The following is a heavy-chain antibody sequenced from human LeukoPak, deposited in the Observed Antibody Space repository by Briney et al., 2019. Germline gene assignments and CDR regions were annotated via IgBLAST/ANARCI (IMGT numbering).Heavy chain of an antibody. CDR3: AGYSYGKRDY. Sequence: SKTLSLTCTVSGGSISSYYWSWIRQPPGKGLEWIGYIYYSGSTNYNPSLKSRVTISVDTSKNQFSLKLSSVTAADTAVYYCAGYSYGKRDYWGQGTLVTVSS. D-gene: IGHD5-18*01. V-gene: IGHV4-59*08. J-gene: IGHJ4*02. CDR2: IYYSGST. CDR1: GGSISSYY.